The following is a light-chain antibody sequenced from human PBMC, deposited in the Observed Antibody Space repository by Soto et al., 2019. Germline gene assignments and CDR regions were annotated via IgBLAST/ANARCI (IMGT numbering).Light chain of an antibody. V-gene: IGKV1-33*01. CDR3: QQFDNVPFT. J-gene: IGKJ5*01. Sequence: DIQMTQSPSSLSASVGDRVTIICQASQDITNYLNWYEQKPGKAPKLLIYDASNLETGVPSRFSGSGSGTHFNFTISSLQPEDIATYYCQQFDNVPFTFGQGIRLEMK. CDR1: QDITNY. CDR2: DAS.